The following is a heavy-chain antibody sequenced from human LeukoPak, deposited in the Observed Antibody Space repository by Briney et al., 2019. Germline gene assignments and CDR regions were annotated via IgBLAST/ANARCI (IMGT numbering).Heavy chain of an antibody. CDR1: GFTFSDYA. V-gene: IGHV3-23*05. J-gene: IGHJ4*02. D-gene: IGHD4-11*01. CDR3: ARSVPDYTRFDF. CDR2: FKTNYNQV. Sequence: GGSLRLSCAASGFTFSDYAMNWVRQAPGKGLEWVSTFKTNYNQVYYAESVRGRFTISTDSSKNTAYLQMNSLRVEDTALYYCARSVPDYTRFDFWGQGALVTVSS.